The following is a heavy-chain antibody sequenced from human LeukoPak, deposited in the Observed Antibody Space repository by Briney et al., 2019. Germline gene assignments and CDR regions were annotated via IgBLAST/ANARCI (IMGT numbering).Heavy chain of an antibody. CDR3: AKVLGYCSTTNCYIES. V-gene: IGHV3-33*06. Sequence: GWSLRLSCAASGFTFSSYVMHWVRQAPGKGLAWVAVIWYDGSNKYYADSVRGRFTISRDNSKNTLYLQMNSLRVEDSAVYYCAKVLGYCSTTNCYIESWGQGTLVTVSS. J-gene: IGHJ4*02. D-gene: IGHD2-2*02. CDR2: IWYDGSNK. CDR1: GFTFSSYV.